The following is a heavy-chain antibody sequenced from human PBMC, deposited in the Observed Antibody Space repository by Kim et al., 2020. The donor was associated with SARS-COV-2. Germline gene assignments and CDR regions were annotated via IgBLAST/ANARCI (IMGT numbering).Heavy chain of an antibody. D-gene: IGHD3-3*01. CDR3: AKGPVRARNPLLEY. CDR1: GFTFSSYG. J-gene: IGHJ4*02. Sequence: GGSLRLSCAASGFTFSSYGMHWVRQAPGKGLEWVAVIWYDGSNKYYADSVKGRFTISRDNSKNTLYLQMNSLRAEDTAVYYCAKGPVRARNPLLEYWGQGTLVTVSS. CDR2: IWYDGSNK. V-gene: IGHV3-33*06.